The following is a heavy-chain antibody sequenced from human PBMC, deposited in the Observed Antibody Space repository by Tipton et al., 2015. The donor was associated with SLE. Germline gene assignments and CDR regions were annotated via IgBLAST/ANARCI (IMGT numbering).Heavy chain of an antibody. CDR1: GGSISSSSYY. CDR3: ARGDSSSWDWYFDL. V-gene: IGHV4-39*01. J-gene: IGHJ2*01. Sequence: TLSLTCTVSGGSISSSSYYWGWIRQPPGKGLEWIGSIYYSGSTYYNPSLKSRVTISVDTSKNQFSLKLSSVTAADTAVYYCARGDSSSWDWYFDLWGRGTLVTVSS. D-gene: IGHD6-13*01. CDR2: IYYSGST.